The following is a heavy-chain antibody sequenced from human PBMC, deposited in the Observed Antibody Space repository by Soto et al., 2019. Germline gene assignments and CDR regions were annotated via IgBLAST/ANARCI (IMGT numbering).Heavy chain of an antibody. CDR1: GYTFTGYD. D-gene: IGHD3-3*01. V-gene: IGHV1-8*01. Sequence: ASVKVSCKASGYTFTGYDINWVRQATGQGLEWMGWMNPNSGNTVYAQKFQGRVTMTEDTSTDTAYMELSSLRSEDTAVYYCATSPRFLEWLMSYFDYWGQGTLVTVSS. J-gene: IGHJ4*02. CDR3: ATSPRFLEWLMSYFDY. CDR2: MNPNSGNT.